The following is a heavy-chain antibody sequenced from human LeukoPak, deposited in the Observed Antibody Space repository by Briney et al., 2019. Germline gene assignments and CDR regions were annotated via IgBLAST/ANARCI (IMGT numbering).Heavy chain of an antibody. CDR3: AKWNYDSGGYSNYFDP. D-gene: IGHD3-22*01. V-gene: IGHV1-18*01. Sequence: ASVKVSCKASGYTFTNYGISWVRQVPGQGLEWVGWISAYNGNTSYAQKFQGRVTMTTDTSTSTAYMELRSLRSDDTAVYFCAKWNYDSGGYSNYFDPWGQGTLVTVSS. CDR2: ISAYNGNT. CDR1: GYTFTNYG. J-gene: IGHJ5*02.